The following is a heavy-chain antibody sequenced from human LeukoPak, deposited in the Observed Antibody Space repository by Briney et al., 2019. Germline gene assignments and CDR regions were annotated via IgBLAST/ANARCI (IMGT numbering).Heavy chain of an antibody. CDR1: GYTFTGYY. V-gene: IGHV1-2*02. CDR2: INPNSGGT. Sequence: ASVKVSCKASGYTFTGYYMHWVRQAPGQGLEWMGWINPNSGGTNYAQKFQDRVTMTRDTSISTAYMELSRLRSDDTAVYYCTRGGFYGSGSYSEVDYWGQGTLVTASS. J-gene: IGHJ4*02. CDR3: TRGGFYGSGSYSEVDY. D-gene: IGHD3-10*01.